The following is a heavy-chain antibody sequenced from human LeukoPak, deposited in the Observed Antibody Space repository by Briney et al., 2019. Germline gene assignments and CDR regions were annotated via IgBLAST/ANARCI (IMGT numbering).Heavy chain of an antibody. Sequence: GPLRLSCAASGFTFSSYSMNWVRQAPGKGLEWVSSISSSSSYIYYADSVKGRFTISRDNAKNSLYLQMNSLRAEDTAVYYCARDFQVWFGEAYGMDVWGKGTTVTVSS. D-gene: IGHD3-10*01. CDR2: ISSSSSYI. V-gene: IGHV3-21*01. J-gene: IGHJ6*04. CDR3: ARDFQVWFGEAYGMDV. CDR1: GFTFSSYS.